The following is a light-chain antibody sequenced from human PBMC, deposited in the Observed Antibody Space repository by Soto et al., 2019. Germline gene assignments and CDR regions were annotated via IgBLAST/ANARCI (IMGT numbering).Light chain of an antibody. J-gene: IGLJ1*01. CDR2: EVS. CDR3: SSYTSSSTLD. V-gene: IGLV2-14*01. Sequence: QSALTQPASVSGSHGQSITISCTGTSSDVGGYNYVSWYQQYPGKAPKLMIYEVSNRPSGVSNRFSGSKSGNTASLTISGLQSEDEADYYCSSYTSSSTLDFGTGTKLTVL. CDR1: SSDVGGYNY.